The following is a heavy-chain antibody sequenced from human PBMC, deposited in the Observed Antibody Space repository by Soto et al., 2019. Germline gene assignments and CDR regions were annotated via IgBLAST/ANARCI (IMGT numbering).Heavy chain of an antibody. CDR3: AKGWGNYGLDV. CDR2: VTGSGDST. J-gene: IGHJ6*02. CDR1: GFTFSKYA. Sequence: GGSLRLSCTASGFTFSKYAMSWVRQAPGKGLDWVAAVTGSGDSTYYADSVKGRFTISRDNSKNALYLQMNSLRAEDTAIYYCAKGWGNYGLDVWGQGTTVTVSS. V-gene: IGHV3-23*01. D-gene: IGHD7-27*01.